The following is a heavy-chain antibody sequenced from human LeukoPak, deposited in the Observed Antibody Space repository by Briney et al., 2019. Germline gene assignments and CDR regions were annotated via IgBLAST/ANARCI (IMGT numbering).Heavy chain of an antibody. CDR3: TRDDGEYAFDI. CDR2: IRSKAYGGTT. D-gene: IGHD7-27*01. CDR1: GFTFGDYA. Sequence: TGGSLRLSCTASGFTFGDYAMSWVRQAPGKGLEWVGFIRSKAYGGTTEYAASVKGRFTISRDDSKSIAYLQMNSLKTEDTAVYYCTRDDGEYAFDIWGQGTMVTVSS. V-gene: IGHV3-49*04. J-gene: IGHJ3*02.